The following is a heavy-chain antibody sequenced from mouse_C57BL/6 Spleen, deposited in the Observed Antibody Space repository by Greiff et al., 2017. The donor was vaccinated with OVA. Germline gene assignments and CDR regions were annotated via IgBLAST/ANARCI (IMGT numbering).Heavy chain of an antibody. CDR3: ARSGGSSSFAY. V-gene: IGHV3-1*01. Sequence: DVKLQESGPGMVKPSQSLSLTCTVTGYSITSGYDWHWIRHFPGNKLEWMGYISYSGSTNYNPSLKSRISITHDTSKNHFFLKLNSVTTEDTATYYCARSGGSSSFAYWGQGTLVTVSA. D-gene: IGHD1-1*01. J-gene: IGHJ3*01. CDR2: ISYSGST. CDR1: GYSITSGYD.